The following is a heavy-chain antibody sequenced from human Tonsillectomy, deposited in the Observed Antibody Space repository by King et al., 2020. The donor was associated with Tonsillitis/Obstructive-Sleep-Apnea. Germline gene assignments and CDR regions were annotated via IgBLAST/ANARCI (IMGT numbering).Heavy chain of an antibody. CDR3: ARTAPGTGHTPFDS. Sequence: VQLVESGAEVKKPGESLKISCKASGYSFTGYWIAWVRQMPGKGLEWMGNIYPSDSDTRYSPSFQGQVTIYADKSIRTAYLQWSGLKASDTAMYYCARTAPGTGHTPFDSWGQGTLVTVSS. J-gene: IGHJ4*02. D-gene: IGHD1-14*01. V-gene: IGHV5-51*01. CDR1: GYSFTGYW. CDR2: IYPSDSDT.